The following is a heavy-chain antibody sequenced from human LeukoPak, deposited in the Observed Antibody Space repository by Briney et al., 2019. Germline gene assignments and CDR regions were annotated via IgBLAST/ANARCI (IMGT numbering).Heavy chain of an antibody. J-gene: IGHJ5*02. CDR2: ISAYNGNT. V-gene: IGHV1-18*01. Sequence: ASVKVSCKASGYTFTSYGISWVRQAPGQGLEWMGWISAYNGNTNYAQKLQGRVTMTTDTSTSTAYMELRSLRSDDTAVYYCARAVIVVVPAATDPWGQGTLVTVSS. D-gene: IGHD2-2*01. CDR1: GYTFTSYG. CDR3: ARAVIVVVPAATDP.